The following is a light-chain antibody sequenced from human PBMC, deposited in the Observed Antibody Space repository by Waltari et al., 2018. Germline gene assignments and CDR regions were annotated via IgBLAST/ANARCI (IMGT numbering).Light chain of an antibody. CDR1: QSVSRT. Sequence: EIVLTQSPGTLPLSPGERATLSCRASQSVSRTLAWYQQKPGQAPRLLIYDASTRATGIPDRFSGSGFGTDFSLTISRLEPEDFAVYYCQKYGTLPATFGQGTTVEIK. V-gene: IGKV3-20*01. CDR2: DAS. J-gene: IGKJ1*01. CDR3: QKYGTLPAT.